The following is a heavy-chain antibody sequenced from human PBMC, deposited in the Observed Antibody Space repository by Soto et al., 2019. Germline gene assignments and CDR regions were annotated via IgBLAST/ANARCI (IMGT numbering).Heavy chain of an antibody. J-gene: IGHJ6*03. Sequence: ASETLSLTCAVYGGSFSGYYWSWIRQPPGKGLEWIGEISHSGSTNYNPSLKSRVTISVDTSKNQFSLKLSSVTAEDTAVYYCARESSGITMVRGVIDYYYMDVWGKGTTVTVSS. CDR2: ISHSGST. D-gene: IGHD3-10*01. CDR1: GGSFSGYY. CDR3: ARESSGITMVRGVIDYYYMDV. V-gene: IGHV4-34*01.